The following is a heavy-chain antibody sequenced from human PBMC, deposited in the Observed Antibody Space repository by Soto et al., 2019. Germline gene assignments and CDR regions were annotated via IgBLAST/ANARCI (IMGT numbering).Heavy chain of an antibody. CDR2: ISYDGSNK. CDR3: AKDQIVVAPAADYGMDV. V-gene: IGHV3-30*18. Sequence: GGSLRLSXAASGFTFSSYGMHWVRQAPGKGLEWVAVISYDGSNKYYADSVKGRFTISRDNSKNTLYLQMNSLRAEDTAVYYCAKDQIVVAPAADYGMDVWGQGTTVTVSS. J-gene: IGHJ6*02. CDR1: GFTFSSYG. D-gene: IGHD2-2*01.